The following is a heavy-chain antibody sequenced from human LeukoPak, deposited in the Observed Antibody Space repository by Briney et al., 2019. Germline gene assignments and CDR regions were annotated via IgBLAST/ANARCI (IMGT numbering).Heavy chain of an antibody. CDR1: GGSISSYY. CDR3: ARDRTYYDFWSGYYSAGVQNWFDP. V-gene: IGHV4-4*07. Sequence: SETLSLTCTVSGGSISSYYWSWIRQPARKGLEWIGRIYTSGSTNYNPSLKSRVTMSVDTSKNQFSLKLSSVTAADTAVYYCARDRTYYDFWSGYYSAGVQNWFDPWGQGTLVTVSS. J-gene: IGHJ5*02. D-gene: IGHD3-3*01. CDR2: IYTSGST.